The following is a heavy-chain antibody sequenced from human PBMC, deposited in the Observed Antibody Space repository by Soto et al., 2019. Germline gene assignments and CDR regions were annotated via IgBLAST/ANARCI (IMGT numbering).Heavy chain of an antibody. CDR2: ISGSGGST. CDR1: GFTFSSYA. J-gene: IGHJ3*02. D-gene: IGHD3-22*01. CDR3: AKHVYYYDSSGYFGDKNAFDI. V-gene: IGHV3-23*01. Sequence: EVQLLESGGGLLQPGGSLRLSCAASGFTFSSYAMSWVRQAPGKGLEWVSAISGSGGSTYYADSVKGRFTISRDNSKNTLYLQMNSLRAEDTAVYYCAKHVYYYDSSGYFGDKNAFDIWGQGTMVTVSS.